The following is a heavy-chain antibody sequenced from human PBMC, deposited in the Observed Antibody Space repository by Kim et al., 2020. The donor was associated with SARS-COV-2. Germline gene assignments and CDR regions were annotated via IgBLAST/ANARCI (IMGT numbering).Heavy chain of an antibody. D-gene: IGHD5-12*01. CDR1: GFTFSSYG. CDR3: ARGGIYFDY. CDR2: ISGSGGST. Sequence: GGSLRLSCAASGFTFSSYGLSWVRQAPGKGLEWVSGISGSGGSTYYADSVKGRFTISRDNSKNTLYLQVNSLRADDTAVYYCARGGIYFDYWGQEPWSPSPQ. J-gene: IGHJ4*01. V-gene: IGHV3-23*01.